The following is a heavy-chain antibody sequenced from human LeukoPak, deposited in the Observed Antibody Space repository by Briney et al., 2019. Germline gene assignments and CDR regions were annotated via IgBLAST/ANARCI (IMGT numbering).Heavy chain of an antibody. V-gene: IGHV5-51*01. J-gene: IGHJ3*02. CDR1: GYMFTNYW. Sequence: GASLKISCQGSGYMFTNYWIGWVRQLPGKGLEWMGSIYPGDSDTRYSPSFQGQVTISADKSITTAYLQWSSLKASDTAMYYCVADAFDIWGQGTMVTVSS. CDR3: VADAFDI. CDR2: IYPGDSDT.